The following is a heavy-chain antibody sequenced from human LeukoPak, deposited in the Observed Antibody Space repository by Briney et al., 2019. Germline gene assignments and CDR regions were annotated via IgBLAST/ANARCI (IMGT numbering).Heavy chain of an antibody. D-gene: IGHD6-19*01. CDR3: AKDRRGDDTSGPYYFDY. Sequence: GXXLXLSCAASGFTFNNYAMSWVRQAPGKGLEWVSGISGSGGSIYYADSVKGRFTISRDNSKNTLYLQMNSLRAEDTAVYYCAKDRRGDDTSGPYYFDYWGQGTLVTVXS. J-gene: IGHJ4*02. V-gene: IGHV3-23*01. CDR2: ISGSGGSI. CDR1: GFTFNNYA.